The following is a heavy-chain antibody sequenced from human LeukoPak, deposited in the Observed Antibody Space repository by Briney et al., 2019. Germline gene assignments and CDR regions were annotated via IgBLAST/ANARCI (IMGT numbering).Heavy chain of an antibody. CDR2: TNTAGNTL. V-gene: IGHV3-11*01. CDR1: GFPFRDYF. CDR3: ARATYDSSAVDAFDI. Sequence: GGSLRLSCAASGFPFRDYFMSWIRQAPGKGLEWLAYTNTAGNTLYYADSVKGRFTISRDNAKKLLYLQMNTLRAEDTAVYYCARATYDSSAVDAFDIWGQGTMVTVSP. D-gene: IGHD3-22*01. J-gene: IGHJ3*02.